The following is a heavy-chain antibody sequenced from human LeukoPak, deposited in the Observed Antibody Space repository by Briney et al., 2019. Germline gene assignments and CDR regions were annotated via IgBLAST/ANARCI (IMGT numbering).Heavy chain of an antibody. CDR1: GGTFSSYA. CDR2: IIPILGIA. J-gene: IGHJ6*02. D-gene: IGHD3-22*01. V-gene: IGHV1-69*04. CDR3: AREEYYYDSSGYYYYYGMDV. Sequence: ASVKVSCKASGGTFSSYATSWVRQAPGQGLEWMGRIIPILGIANYAQKFQGRVTITADKSTSTAYMELSSLRSEDTAVYYCAREEYYYDSSGYYYYYGMDVWGQGTTVTVSS.